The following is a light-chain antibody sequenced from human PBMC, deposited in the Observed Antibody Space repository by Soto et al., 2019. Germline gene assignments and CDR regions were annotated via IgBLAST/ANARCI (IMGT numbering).Light chain of an antibody. V-gene: IGKV1-39*01. CDR2: DAS. CDR3: QQSYRTPYT. Sequence: DIQMTQSPSSLSASVGDRVTITCLASQGISTYLVWYQQRQGRAPKLLIYDASSLLSGVPSRFSGSGSGTDFTLTISSLKPEDFATYYCQQSYRTPYTFGQGTKLETK. J-gene: IGKJ2*01. CDR1: QGISTY.